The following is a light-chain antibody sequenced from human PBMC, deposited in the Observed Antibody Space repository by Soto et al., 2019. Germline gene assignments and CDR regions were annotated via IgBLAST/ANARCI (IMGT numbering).Light chain of an antibody. CDR1: QSISSW. Sequence: DIQMTQSPSTLSASVGDRVTITCRASQSISSWLAWYQQKPGKAPKLLIYDASRVESGVPSRFSGSGSGTEFTLTSSSRQPDDFATYYCQQYNGFSSFGQGTKVEIK. V-gene: IGKV1-5*01. J-gene: IGKJ1*01. CDR3: QQYNGFSS. CDR2: DAS.